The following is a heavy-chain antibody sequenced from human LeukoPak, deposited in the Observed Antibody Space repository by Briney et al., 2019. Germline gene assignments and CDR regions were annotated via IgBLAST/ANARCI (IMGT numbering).Heavy chain of an antibody. J-gene: IGHJ4*02. CDR2: INPNSGGT. CDR3: ARESGTGSGSFDY. Sequence: ASVKVSCKASGYTLSDYYIHWVRQAPEQGLEGLGRINPNSGGTNYAQRFQGRVTMTRDTSISTAYMELSGLRSHDTAFYYCARESGTGSGSFDYWGQGTLVTVSS. V-gene: IGHV1-2*06. CDR1: GYTLSDYY. D-gene: IGHD1-1*01.